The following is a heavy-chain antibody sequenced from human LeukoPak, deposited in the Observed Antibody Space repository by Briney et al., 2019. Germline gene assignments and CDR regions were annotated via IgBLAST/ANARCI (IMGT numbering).Heavy chain of an antibody. CDR1: GFTFDDYA. CDR3: ARDYDFWSGYYTDYGMDV. J-gene: IGHJ6*02. D-gene: IGHD3-3*01. Sequence: GRSLRLSCAASGFTFDDYAMHWVRQAPGKGLEWVSGISWNSGSIGYADSVKGRFTISRDNAKNSLYLQMNSLRAEDTAVYYCARDYDFWSGYYTDYGMDVWGQGTTVTVS. CDR2: ISWNSGSI. V-gene: IGHV3-9*01.